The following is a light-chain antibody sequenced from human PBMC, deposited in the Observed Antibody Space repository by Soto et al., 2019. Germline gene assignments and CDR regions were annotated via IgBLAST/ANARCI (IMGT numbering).Light chain of an antibody. J-gene: IGKJ1*01. CDR3: QQYNTYLWT. Sequence: DIQLTQSPSTLSASVGDRVTITCRASQSISSWLAWYQQKPGKAPKLLIYKASSLESGVPSRFSGSGSGTKFTLTISRLQPDDFATYYCQQYNTYLWTFGQGTKVEIK. V-gene: IGKV1-5*03. CDR1: QSISSW. CDR2: KAS.